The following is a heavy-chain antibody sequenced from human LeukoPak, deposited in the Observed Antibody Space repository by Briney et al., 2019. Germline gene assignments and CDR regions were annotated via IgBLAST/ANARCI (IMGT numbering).Heavy chain of an antibody. V-gene: IGHV4-31*03. Sequence: SETLSLTCTVSGGSICSGGYYWSWIRQHPGKGLEWIGYIYYSGSTYYNPSLKSRVTISVDTSKNQFSLKLSSVTAADTAVYYCARVSSRGSGYPFDYWGQGTLVTVSS. D-gene: IGHD3-22*01. CDR1: GGSICSGGYY. CDR2: IYYSGST. CDR3: ARVSSRGSGYPFDY. J-gene: IGHJ4*02.